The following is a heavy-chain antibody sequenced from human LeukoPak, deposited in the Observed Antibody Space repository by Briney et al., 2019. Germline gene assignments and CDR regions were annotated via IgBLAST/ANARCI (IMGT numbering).Heavy chain of an antibody. V-gene: IGHV3-9*01. D-gene: IGHD3-22*01. J-gene: IGHJ4*02. CDR1: GFTFDDYA. CDR3: AKSTSYYDSSGYTDY. Sequence: GGSLRLSCAASGFTFDDYAMHWVRQAPGKGLEWVSGISWNSGSIGYADSVKGRFTISRDNAKNSLYLQMNSLRAEDTALYYCAKSTSYYDSSGYTDYWGQGTLVTVSS. CDR2: ISWNSGSI.